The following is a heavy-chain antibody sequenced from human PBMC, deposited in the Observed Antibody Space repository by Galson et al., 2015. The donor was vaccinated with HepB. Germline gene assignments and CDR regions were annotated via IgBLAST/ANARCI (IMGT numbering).Heavy chain of an antibody. CDR1: GFTFSSYA. V-gene: IGHV3-64D*06. J-gene: IGHJ6*02. Sequence: SLRLSCAASGFTFSSYAMHWVRQAPGKGLEYVSAISSNGGSTYYADSVKGRFTISRDNSKNTLYLQMSSLRAEDTAVYYCVKDAMVRGVIKNGMDVWGQGTTVTVSS. D-gene: IGHD3-10*01. CDR2: ISSNGGST. CDR3: VKDAMVRGVIKNGMDV.